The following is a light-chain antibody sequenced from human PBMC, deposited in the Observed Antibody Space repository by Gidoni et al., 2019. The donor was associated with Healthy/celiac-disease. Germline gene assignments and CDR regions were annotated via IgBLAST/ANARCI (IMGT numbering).Light chain of an antibody. CDR1: SSDVGGYNY. CDR2: DVS. V-gene: IGLV2-11*01. J-gene: IGLJ2*01. Sequence: QSPLTQPRSVSGSPGHSVTISWTGTSSDVGGYNYVAWYQQHPGKAPKLMIYDVSKRPSGVPDRFSGSKSGNTASLTISGLQAEDEADYYCCSYAGSYTLVFGGGTKLTVL. CDR3: CSYAGSYTLV.